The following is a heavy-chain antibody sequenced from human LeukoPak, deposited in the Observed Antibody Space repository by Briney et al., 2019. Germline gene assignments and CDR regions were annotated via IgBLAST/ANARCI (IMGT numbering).Heavy chain of an antibody. D-gene: IGHD2-21*02. V-gene: IGHV4-4*07. CDR2: IYTSGST. CDR1: GGSISSYY. CDR3: ARGPGLTVAYCGGDCYSNFDY. J-gene: IGHJ4*02. Sequence: EPSETLSLTCTVSGGSISSYYWSWIRQPAGKGLEWIGRIYTSGSTNYNPSLKSRVTMSVDTSKNQFSLKLSSVTAADTAVYYCARGPGLTVAYCGGDCYSNFDYWAREPWSPSPQ.